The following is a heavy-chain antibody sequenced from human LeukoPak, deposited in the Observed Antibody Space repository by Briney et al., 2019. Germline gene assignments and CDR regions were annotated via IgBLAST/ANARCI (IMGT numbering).Heavy chain of an antibody. D-gene: IGHD6-13*01. J-gene: IGHJ4*02. CDR1: GGSISSGDYY. CDR2: IYTSGST. CDR3: AGGGTGYSSSWYTSLDY. V-gene: IGHV4-61*02. Sequence: PSETLSLTCTVSGGSISSGDYYWSWIRQPAGKGLEWIGRIYTSGSTNYNPSLKSRVTISVDTSKNQFSLKLSSVTAADTAVYYCAGGGTGYSSSWYTSLDYWGQGTLVTVSS.